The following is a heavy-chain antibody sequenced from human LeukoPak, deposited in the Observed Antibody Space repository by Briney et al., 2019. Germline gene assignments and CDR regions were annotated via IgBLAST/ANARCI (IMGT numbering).Heavy chain of an antibody. CDR2: INSDGSIT. D-gene: IGHD2-21*01. V-gene: IGHV3-74*01. CDR1: GFTFSSYW. Sequence: PGGSLRLSCAASGFTFSSYWMHWVRQAPGKGLVWVSRINSDGSITTYADSVKGRFTISRDNAKNTLYLQMNSLRADDTAMYYGARAVGCSNDYWGQGTLATVSS. J-gene: IGHJ4*02. CDR3: ARAVGCSNDY.